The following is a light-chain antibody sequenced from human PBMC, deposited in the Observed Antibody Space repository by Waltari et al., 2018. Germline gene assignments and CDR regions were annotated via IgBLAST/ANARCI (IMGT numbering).Light chain of an antibody. CDR3: QQYYNTPQT. CDR2: WAS. CDR1: QSVLYSSNNKNY. V-gene: IGKV4-1*01. Sequence: DIVMTQYPDSLAVSLGERVTINCKSSQSVLYSSNNKNYLLWYQQKPGQPPKLLIYWASTRESGVPDRFSGSGSETDFTLTISSLQAEDVAVYYCQQYYNTPQTFGQGTKVEIK. J-gene: IGKJ1*01.